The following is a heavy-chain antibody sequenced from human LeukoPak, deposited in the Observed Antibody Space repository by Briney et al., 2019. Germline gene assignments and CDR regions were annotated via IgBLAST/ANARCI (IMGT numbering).Heavy chain of an antibody. CDR2: ISSSGSTI. V-gene: IGHV3-48*03. Sequence: GGSLRLSCAASGFTFSSYEMNWVRQAPGKGLEWVSYISSSGSTIYYADSVKGRFTISRDNAKDSLYLQMNSLRAEDTAVYYCAKDGELRYFDWLNNWFDPWGQGTLVTVSS. CDR3: AKDGELRYFDWLNNWFDP. CDR1: GFTFSSYE. D-gene: IGHD3-9*01. J-gene: IGHJ5*02.